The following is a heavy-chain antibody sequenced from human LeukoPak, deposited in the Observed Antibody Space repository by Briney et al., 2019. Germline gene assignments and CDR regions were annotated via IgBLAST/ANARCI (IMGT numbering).Heavy chain of an antibody. J-gene: IGHJ4*02. CDR3: IRHAASGGSGVDY. D-gene: IGHD3-10*01. V-gene: IGHV3-73*01. Sequence: GGSLRLSCAASGFTFSGSAIHWVRQVSGKGLEWVGRIRSKTNNYATAYAASVKDRFSISRDDSKNTVYLQMTSLKTEDTAVYYCIRHAASGGSGVDYWGQGTLVTVSS. CDR2: IRSKTNNYAT. CDR1: GFTFSGSA.